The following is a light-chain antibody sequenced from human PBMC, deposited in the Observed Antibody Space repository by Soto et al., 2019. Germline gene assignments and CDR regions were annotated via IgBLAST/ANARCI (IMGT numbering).Light chain of an antibody. CDR1: SGDVGGYNF. CDR3: SSFAGSNNFPYV. Sequence: QSVLTQPASVSGSPVQSITISCTGTSGDVGGYNFVSWYQQHPGKAPKLMIYEVSNRPSGVPDRFSGSKSGNTASLTVSGLQAEDEADYYCSSFAGSNNFPYVFGTGTKV. V-gene: IGLV2-8*01. CDR2: EVS. J-gene: IGLJ1*01.